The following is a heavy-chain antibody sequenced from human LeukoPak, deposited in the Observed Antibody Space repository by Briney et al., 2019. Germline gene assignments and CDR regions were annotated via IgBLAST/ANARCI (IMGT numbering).Heavy chain of an antibody. Sequence: PGRSLRLSCAXSXXXFXXXXXXXXXXXXGXXXXWVAVXWYDGTKKYYADSVKGRFTISRDNSKNTLYLQMDSLRAEDTAVYYCVRDRSSTYLDYWAQGTPVTVSS. D-gene: IGHD2-2*01. CDR2: XWYDGTKK. CDR3: VRDRSSTYLDY. V-gene: IGHV3-33*01. CDR1: XXXFXXXX. J-gene: IGHJ4*02.